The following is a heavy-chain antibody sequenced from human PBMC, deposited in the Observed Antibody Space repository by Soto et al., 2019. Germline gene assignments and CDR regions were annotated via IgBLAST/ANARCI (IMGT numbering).Heavy chain of an antibody. D-gene: IGHD6-13*01. CDR1: GGSISSSHW. CDR3: ASLHIGAAGITSDS. CDR2: IFHSGVT. J-gene: IGHJ4*02. Sequence: QVQLQESGPGLVKPSGTLSLTCAVSGGSISSSHWWSWVRQSPGRGLEWIGEIFHSGVTNSNPSLKSRVTVSLNRSKNSFSLKLTSVTAADTAVYYCASLHIGAAGITSDSWGQGILVTVSS. V-gene: IGHV4-4*02.